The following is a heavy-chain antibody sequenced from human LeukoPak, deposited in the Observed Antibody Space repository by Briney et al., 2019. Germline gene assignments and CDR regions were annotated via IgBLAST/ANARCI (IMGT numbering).Heavy chain of an antibody. V-gene: IGHV4-39*07. J-gene: IGHJ4*02. CDR3: ARDYYYDSSGYPNFDY. Sequence: PSETLSLTCTVSGGSISSSSYYWGWIRQPPGKGLEWIGSIYYSGSTYYNPSLKSRVTISVDTSKNQFSLKLSSVTAADTAVYYCARDYYYDSSGYPNFDYWGQGTLVTVSS. D-gene: IGHD3-22*01. CDR1: GGSISSSSYY. CDR2: IYYSGST.